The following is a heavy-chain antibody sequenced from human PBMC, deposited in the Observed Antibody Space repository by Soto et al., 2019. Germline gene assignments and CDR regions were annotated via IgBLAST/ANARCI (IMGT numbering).Heavy chain of an antibody. V-gene: IGHV3-23*01. CDR2: LSDSGGST. Sequence: GGSLRLSCTASGFTFSSHAMTWVRQAPGKGLEWVSGLSDSGGSTYYADSVKGRFTISRDNSKNTLYLQINSLRAEDTAVYYCGKVLRGGAMPGPDYWGQGTLVTVSS. CDR3: GKVLRGGAMPGPDY. CDR1: GFTFSSHA. D-gene: IGHD3-16*01. J-gene: IGHJ4*02.